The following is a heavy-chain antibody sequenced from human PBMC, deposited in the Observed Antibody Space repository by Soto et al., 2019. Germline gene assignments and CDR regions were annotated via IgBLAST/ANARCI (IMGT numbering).Heavy chain of an antibody. V-gene: IGHV3-23*01. CDR3: AKMGTYSSGWYCY. CDR2: ISGSGGST. Sequence: EVQLLESGGGLVQPGGSLRLSCAASGFTFSSYAMSWVRQAPGKGLEWVSAISGSGGSTYYADSVKGRFTISRDNSKNTLYRQMNSLRAEDTAVYYCAKMGTYSSGWYCYWGQGTLVTVSS. D-gene: IGHD6-19*01. CDR1: GFTFSSYA. J-gene: IGHJ4*02.